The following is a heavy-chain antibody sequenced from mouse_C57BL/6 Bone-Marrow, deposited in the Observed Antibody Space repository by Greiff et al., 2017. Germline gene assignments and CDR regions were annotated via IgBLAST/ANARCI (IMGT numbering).Heavy chain of an antibody. CDR1: GYTFTSYT. CDR2: INPSSGYT. CDR3: ANYYGSSYYAMDY. Sequence: VQVVESGAELARPGASVKMSCKASGYTFTSYTMHWVKQRPGQGLEWIGYINPSSGYTKYNQKFKDKATLTADKSSSTAYMQLSSLTSEDSAVYYCANYYGSSYYAMDYWGQGTSVTVSS. J-gene: IGHJ4*01. V-gene: IGHV1-4*01. D-gene: IGHD1-1*01.